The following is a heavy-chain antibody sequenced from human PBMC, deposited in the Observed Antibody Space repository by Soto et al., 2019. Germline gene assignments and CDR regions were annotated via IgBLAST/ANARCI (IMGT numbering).Heavy chain of an antibody. CDR2: ITGSGDRT. D-gene: IGHD5-18*01. CDR1: GFVFSSYA. Sequence: GGSLILSCVASGFVFSSYAMNWVRQAPGKGLEWVSTITGSGDRTHYADSVKGRFTISRDNSKNMLYLQVNSLRAEDTAVYDCAKVGYGYGAPDYWGQGTL. CDR3: AKVGYGYGAPDY. V-gene: IGHV3-23*01. J-gene: IGHJ4*02.